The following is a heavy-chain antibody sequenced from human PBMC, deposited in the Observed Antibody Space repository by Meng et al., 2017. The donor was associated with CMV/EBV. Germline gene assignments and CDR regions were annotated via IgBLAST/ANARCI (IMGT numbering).Heavy chain of an antibody. CDR1: GFTFSNAW. CDR2: IKQDGSEK. V-gene: IGHV3-7*04. D-gene: IGHD2-15*01. J-gene: IGHJ4*02. CDR3: ARGWLLGFDY. Sequence: GGSLRLSCAASGFTFSNAWMSWVRQAPGKGLEWVANIKQDGSEKYYVDSVRGRFTISRDNAKNSLYLQMNSLRAEDTAVYYCARGWLLGFDYWGQGTLVTVSS.